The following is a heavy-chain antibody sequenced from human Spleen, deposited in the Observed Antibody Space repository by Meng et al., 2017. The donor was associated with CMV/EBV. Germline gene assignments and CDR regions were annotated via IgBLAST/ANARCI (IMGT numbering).Heavy chain of an antibody. D-gene: IGHD5/OR15-5a*01. CDR3: AAVITERVDIVSSWRRAFDL. Sequence: SVKVSCKASGGSFDKYVISWVRQAPGQGPEWMGGIIPSLGITDFAQKFQGRVTITADKSTSTVDMELSSLRSEDTAVYYCAAVITERVDIVSSWRRAFDLWGQGTMVTVSS. CDR2: IIPSLGIT. CDR1: GGSFDKYV. J-gene: IGHJ3*01. V-gene: IGHV1-69*10.